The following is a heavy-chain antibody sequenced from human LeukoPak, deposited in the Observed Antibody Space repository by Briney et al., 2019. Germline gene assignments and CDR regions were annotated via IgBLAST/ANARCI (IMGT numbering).Heavy chain of an antibody. D-gene: IGHD3/OR15-3a*01. Sequence: GGSLRLSCAASGFTLNSRWMHWLRQVPGKGLVSVSRIESDGRTAYAESVKGRFIISRDNAKNTLYLQMNSLRVEDTAVYYCARDGRGPDYWGQGTLVTVSS. CDR2: IESDGRT. CDR1: GFTLNSRW. J-gene: IGHJ4*02. CDR3: ARDGRGPDY. V-gene: IGHV3-74*01.